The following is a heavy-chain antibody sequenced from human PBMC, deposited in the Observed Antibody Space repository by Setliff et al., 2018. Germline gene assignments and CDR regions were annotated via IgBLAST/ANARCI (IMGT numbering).Heavy chain of an antibody. Sequence: ASVKVSCKVSGYTLHELSMHWVRQAPGKGLEWMGGFDPEDGETIYAQKLQGRVTMTEDTSTDTAYMELSSLRAEDTAVYCCATPRSGIIDAFTIWGQGTRFAVSS. J-gene: IGHJ3*02. CDR2: FDPEDGET. CDR1: GYTLHELS. CDR3: ATPRSGIIDAFTI. V-gene: IGHV1-24*01.